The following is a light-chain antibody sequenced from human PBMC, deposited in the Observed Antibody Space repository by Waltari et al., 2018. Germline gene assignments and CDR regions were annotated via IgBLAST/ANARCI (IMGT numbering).Light chain of an antibody. CDR2: PAS. CDR1: QGISSY. J-gene: IGKJ4*01. V-gene: IGKV1-9*01. CDR3: QQHDSYPLT. Sequence: DIQLTQSPSFLSASVGDRVTITCRASQGISSYLAWYQQKPGKAPKLLIYPASTLQSGVPSRFRGSGSGTEFTLTISSLQPEDFVSYYCQQHDSYPLTFGGGTKVEIK.